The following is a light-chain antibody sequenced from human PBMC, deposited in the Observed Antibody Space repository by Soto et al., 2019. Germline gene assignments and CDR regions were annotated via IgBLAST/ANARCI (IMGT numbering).Light chain of an antibody. Sequence: DIQMTQSPSTLSASIGDRVTITCRASQSISSWLAWYQQKPGKAPKLLIYTASSLESGVPSRFSGSGSGTEFTLTISSLQPDDFATYDGQQYNSYPYTFVQGTKLEIK. J-gene: IGKJ2*01. CDR2: TAS. CDR3: QQYNSYPYT. V-gene: IGKV1-5*03. CDR1: QSISSW.